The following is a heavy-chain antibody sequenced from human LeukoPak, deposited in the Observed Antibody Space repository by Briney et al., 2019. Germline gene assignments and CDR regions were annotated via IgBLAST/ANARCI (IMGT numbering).Heavy chain of an antibody. CDR2: IYNSGSP. V-gene: IGHV4-59*12. CDR3: ARDSSRTFDY. CDR1: GGSISTDY. Sequence: SETLSLTCSVSGGSISTDYWSWIRQTPGKGLEEIGYIYNSGSPNYNPSLEGRVTMSIDTSKNHFSLKLSSVTAADTAVYYCARDSSRTFDYWGQGTLVTVSS. D-gene: IGHD6-13*01. J-gene: IGHJ4*02.